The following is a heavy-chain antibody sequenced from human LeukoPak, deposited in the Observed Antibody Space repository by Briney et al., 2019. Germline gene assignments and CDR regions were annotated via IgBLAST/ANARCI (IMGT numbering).Heavy chain of an antibody. Sequence: PGGSLRLSCAASGFTFRSYRMNWVRQAPGKGLEWLASIKHDGSDEYYVDSVKGRFTISRDNTKSSLSLQMNGLRVDDTAVYYCVTLSGVPEYWGQGTLVFVSS. V-gene: IGHV3-7*01. CDR3: VTLSGVPEY. D-gene: IGHD3-3*01. J-gene: IGHJ4*02. CDR1: GFTFRSYR. CDR2: IKHDGSDE.